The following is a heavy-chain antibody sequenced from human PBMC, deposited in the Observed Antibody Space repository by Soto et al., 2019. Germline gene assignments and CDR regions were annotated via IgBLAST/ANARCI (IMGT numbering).Heavy chain of an antibody. J-gene: IGHJ1*01. Sequence: EVKLLESGGGLVQPGGSLRLSCEASGFTFNNYAMNWVRQAPGKGLEWISHVSGSGGSTDYADSVKGRFTISKDSSKNTLYPQMNSLRAEDTSLYYCANEGPYINSWSTAGYFQHWGQGTQVIVSS. CDR1: GFTFNNYA. CDR2: VSGSGGST. V-gene: IGHV3-23*01. D-gene: IGHD3-16*01. CDR3: ANEGPYINSWSTAGYFQH.